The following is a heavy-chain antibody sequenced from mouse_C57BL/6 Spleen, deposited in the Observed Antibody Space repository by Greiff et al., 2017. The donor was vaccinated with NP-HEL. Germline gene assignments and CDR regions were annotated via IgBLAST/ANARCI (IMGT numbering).Heavy chain of an antibody. CDR1: GYTFTSYW. V-gene: IGHV1-55*01. Sequence: QVQLQQPGAELVKPGASVKMSCKASGYTFTSYWITWVKQKPGQGLEWIGDIYPGSGSTNYNEKFKSKATLAVDTSASTAYMQLSSLTSEDSAVYDGARDGDGYYGGYWGQGTTLTVSS. CDR3: ARDGDGYYGGY. CDR2: IYPGSGST. J-gene: IGHJ2*01. D-gene: IGHD2-3*01.